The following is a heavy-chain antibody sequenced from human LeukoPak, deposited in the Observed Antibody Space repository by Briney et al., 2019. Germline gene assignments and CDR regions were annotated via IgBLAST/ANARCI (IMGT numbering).Heavy chain of an antibody. J-gene: IGHJ6*02. CDR2: ISGSGGST. D-gene: IGHD2-21*02. CDR1: GFTFSSYS. Sequence: GGSLRLSCAASGFTFSSYSMSWVRQAPGKGLEWVSAISGSGGSTYYADSVKGRFTISRDNSKNTLYLQMNSLRAEETAVYYCANGGDRYYYYYGMDVWGQGTTVTVSS. V-gene: IGHV3-23*01. CDR3: ANGGDRYYYYYGMDV.